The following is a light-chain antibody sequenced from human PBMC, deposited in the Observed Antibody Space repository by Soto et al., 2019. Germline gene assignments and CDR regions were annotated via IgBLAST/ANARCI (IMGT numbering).Light chain of an antibody. CDR1: QSVSSY. CDR2: DAS. CDR3: QQRSNWPRT. J-gene: IGKJ2*01. V-gene: IGKV3-11*01. Sequence: EIVLTQSPATLSLSPGERATLSCRASQSVSSYLAWYQHKPGQAPRLLIYDASNRATGIPARFSGSGSGTDFTLTISSLEPEDFAVYYFQQRSNWPRTFGQGTKLEIK.